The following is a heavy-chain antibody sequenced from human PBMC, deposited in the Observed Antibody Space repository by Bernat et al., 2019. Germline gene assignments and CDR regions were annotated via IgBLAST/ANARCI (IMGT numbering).Heavy chain of an antibody. V-gene: IGHV3-21*01. CDR2: ISSSSSYI. CDR1: GFTFSSYS. D-gene: IGHD3-22*01. CDR3: ARTPRGTMIDAFDI. J-gene: IGHJ3*02. Sequence: EVQLVESGGGLVKPGGSLRLSCAASGFTFSSYSMNWVRQAPGKGLEWVSSISSSSSYIYYADSVKGRFTISRDNAKNSLYLQMNSLRAEDTAVYYCARTPRGTMIDAFDIWGQGTIVTVSS.